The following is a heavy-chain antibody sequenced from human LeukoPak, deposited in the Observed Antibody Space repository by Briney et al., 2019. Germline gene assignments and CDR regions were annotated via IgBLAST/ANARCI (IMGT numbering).Heavy chain of an antibody. CDR2: ISGSGGST. Sequence: GGSLRLSCAASGFTFSSYAMSWVRQAPGKGLEWVSAISGSGGSTYYADSVKGRFTISRDNSKNTLYLQMNSLRAEDTAVYYCAKDRSGIVVVPAADYWGQGTLVTVSS. CDR1: GFTFSSYA. D-gene: IGHD2-2*01. CDR3: AKDRSGIVVVPAADY. V-gene: IGHV3-23*01. J-gene: IGHJ4*02.